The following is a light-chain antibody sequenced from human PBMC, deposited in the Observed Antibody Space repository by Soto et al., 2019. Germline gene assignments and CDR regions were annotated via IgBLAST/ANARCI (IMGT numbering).Light chain of an antibody. V-gene: IGKV3-11*01. J-gene: IGKJ1*01. CDR1: QSVSSY. Sequence: EIVLTQSPATLSLSPGERGTLSCRASQSVSSYLAWYQQKPGQAPRLLIYDASNRATGIPARFSGSGSGTDFTLTISSLEPEDFAGYYCQQRSNWPGTFGQGTNVEIK. CDR2: DAS. CDR3: QQRSNWPGT.